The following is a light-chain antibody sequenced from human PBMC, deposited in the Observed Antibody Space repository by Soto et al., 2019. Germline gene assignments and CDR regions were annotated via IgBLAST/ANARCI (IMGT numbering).Light chain of an antibody. V-gene: IGLV2-14*01. CDR3: SSYTSSSTLV. J-gene: IGLJ1*01. CDR1: SSDVGGYNY. Sequence: QSALTQPASVSGSPGQSITISCTVTSSDVGGYNYASWYQQHPGKAPKLMIYEVSNRPSGVSNRFSGSKSGKTASLTISGLQAEDEADYYCSSYTSSSTLVFGTGTKVTVL. CDR2: EVS.